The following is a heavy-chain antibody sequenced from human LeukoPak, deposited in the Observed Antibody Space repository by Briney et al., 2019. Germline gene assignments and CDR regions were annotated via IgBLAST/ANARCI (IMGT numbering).Heavy chain of an antibody. CDR1: GFTFSSYA. Sequence: PGGSLRLSCAASGFTFSSYAMSWVRQAPGKGLEWVSAISGSIGSTYYADSVKGRFTISRDNSKNTLYLEMNSLRAEDTALYYCAKDVRSGWLQAFDLWGRGTLVTVS. J-gene: IGHJ2*01. V-gene: IGHV3-23*01. CDR2: ISGSIGST. CDR3: AKDVRSGWLQAFDL. D-gene: IGHD5-12*01.